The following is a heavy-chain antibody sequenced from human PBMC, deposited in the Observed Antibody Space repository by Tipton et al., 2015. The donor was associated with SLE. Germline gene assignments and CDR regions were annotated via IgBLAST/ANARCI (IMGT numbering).Heavy chain of an antibody. CDR2: IFNSGST. CDR1: GGSISSRY. J-gene: IGHJ6*02. Sequence: TLSLTCTVSGGSISSRYWSWIRQPPAKGLEWSGYIFNSGSTNYNPSLKSRVTISVDTSKNQFSLRLKSVTAADTAVYYCAGIGGKATVSPFYYYGMDVWGQGTTVTVSS. CDR3: AGIGGKATVSPFYYYGMDV. D-gene: IGHD4-17*01. V-gene: IGHV4-59*11.